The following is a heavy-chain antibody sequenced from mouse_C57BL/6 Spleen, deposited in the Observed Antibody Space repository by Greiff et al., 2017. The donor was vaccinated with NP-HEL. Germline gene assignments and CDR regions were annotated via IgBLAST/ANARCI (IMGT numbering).Heavy chain of an antibody. CDR1: GYTFTDYY. V-gene: IGHV1-26*01. CDR2: INPNNGGT. D-gene: IGHD1-1*01. Sequence: EVQLQQSGPELVKPGASVKISCKASGYTFTDYYMNWVKQSHGKSLEWIGDINPNNGGTSYNQKFKGKATLTVDKSSSTAYMELRSLTSEDSAVDYCASYYYGSSWFAYWGQGTLVTVSA. CDR3: ASYYYGSSWFAY. J-gene: IGHJ3*01.